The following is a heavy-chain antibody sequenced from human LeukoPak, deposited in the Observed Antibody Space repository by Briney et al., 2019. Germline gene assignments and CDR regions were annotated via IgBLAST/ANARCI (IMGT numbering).Heavy chain of an antibody. CDR2: ISSDGKTA. J-gene: IGHJ4*02. CDR3: VKARGYCSTSSCFLEY. Sequence: GGALRLSCSASGFTFSTYPIHWVRQAPGKGLEYVTAISSDGKTAYYADSVKGRFTISRDNSKNTVFLQMSSLSAEDSAVYYCVKARGYCSTSSCFLEYWGQGTLVTVSS. D-gene: IGHD2-2*01. V-gene: IGHV3-64D*06. CDR1: GFTFSTYP.